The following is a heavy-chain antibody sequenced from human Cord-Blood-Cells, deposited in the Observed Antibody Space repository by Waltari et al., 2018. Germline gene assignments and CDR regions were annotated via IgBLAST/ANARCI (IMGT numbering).Heavy chain of an antibody. Sequence: QVQLVQSGAEVKKPGASVKVSCKASGYTFTGYYMHWVRQAPGQGLEWMGCSNPNSGGTNYAQKFQGWVTMTRDTSISTAYMELSRLRSDDTAVYYCARGAYCGGDCYAFDIWGQGTMVTVSS. V-gene: IGHV1-2*04. CDR1: GYTFTGYY. D-gene: IGHD2-21*01. CDR3: ARGAYCGGDCYAFDI. J-gene: IGHJ3*02. CDR2: SNPNSGGT.